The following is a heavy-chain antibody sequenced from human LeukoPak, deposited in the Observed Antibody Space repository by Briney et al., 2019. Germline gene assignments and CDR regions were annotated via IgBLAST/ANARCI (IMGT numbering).Heavy chain of an antibody. V-gene: IGHV5-51*01. CDR2: IYPYDSDT. CDR1: GYSFTSYW. CDR3: ARHIGYSAWNPDY. J-gene: IGHJ4*02. D-gene: IGHD5-12*01. Sequence: GESLQISCKASGYSFTSYWIGWVRQMPGKGLEWMGIIYPYDSDTRYSPSFQGQVTISADKSISTAYLQWSNLKASDTAMYYCARHIGYSAWNPDYWGQGTLVTVSS.